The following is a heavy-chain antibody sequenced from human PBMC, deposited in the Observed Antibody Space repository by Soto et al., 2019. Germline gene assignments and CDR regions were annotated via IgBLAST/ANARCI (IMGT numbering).Heavy chain of an antibody. J-gene: IGHJ4*02. Sequence: QVQLVQSGAEVKKPGASVKVSCKASGYAFTWFSIHWVRQAPGQRLEWMGWINAGNGNTKYSQKFQGRVTFTRDTSANTAHMELSSLISEDTAVYYCARPKDYDDCLDLWGQGTLVTVS. D-gene: IGHD3-22*01. CDR2: INAGNGNT. V-gene: IGHV1-3*01. CDR3: ARPKDYDDCLDL. CDR1: GYAFTWFS.